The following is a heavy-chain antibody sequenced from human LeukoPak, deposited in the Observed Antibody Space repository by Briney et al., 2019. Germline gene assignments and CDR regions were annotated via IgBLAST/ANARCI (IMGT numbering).Heavy chain of an antibody. CDR3: ARDGTDSSGYYLGY. CDR1: GGSIGDDTYY. D-gene: IGHD3-22*01. Sequence: SETLSLTCTVSGGSIGDDTYYWSWIRQHPGKGLEWIGYIYYSGDTHYNPSLESRVTISVDTSKNQFSLELTSVTAADTAVYYCARDGTDSSGYYLGYWGQGTLVTVSS. J-gene: IGHJ4*02. CDR2: IYYSGDT. V-gene: IGHV4-31*03.